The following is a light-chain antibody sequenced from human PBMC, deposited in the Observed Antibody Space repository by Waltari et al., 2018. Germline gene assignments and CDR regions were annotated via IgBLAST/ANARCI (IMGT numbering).Light chain of an antibody. CDR2: AAS. CDR1: QGISNY. CDR3: QQLNSDQWT. V-gene: IGKV1-9*01. J-gene: IGKJ1*01. Sequence: IQLTQSPSSLSASVGDRVTITCRASQGISNYLAWYQQKPGKVPKLLIYAASTVQSGVPSRFSGGGSGTDFALTISSLQPEDFATYYCQQLNSDQWTVGQVTKVEIK.